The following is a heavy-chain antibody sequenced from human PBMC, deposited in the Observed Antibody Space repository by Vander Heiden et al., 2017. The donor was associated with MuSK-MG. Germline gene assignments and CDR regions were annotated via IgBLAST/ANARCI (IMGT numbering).Heavy chain of an antibody. J-gene: IGHJ4*02. V-gene: IGHV3-73*01. CDR2: IRSKANSYAT. D-gene: IGHD3-9*01. CDR3: TRRHYDIFFD. CDR1: GFTFSGSA. Sequence: EVQLVESGGGLVQPGGSLKLSCAASGFTFSGSAMHWVRQASGKGLEWVGRIRSKANSYATADAASVKGRFTISRDDSKNTAYLKMKSLKTEDTAVYYCTRRHYDIFFDWGQGTMVTVYS.